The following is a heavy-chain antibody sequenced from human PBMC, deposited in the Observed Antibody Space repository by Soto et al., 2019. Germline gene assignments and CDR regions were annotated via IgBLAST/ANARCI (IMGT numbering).Heavy chain of an antibody. J-gene: IGHJ6*02. V-gene: IGHV1-2*04. CDR2: INPNSGGT. D-gene: IGHD3-3*01. CDR1: GYTFTGYY. Sequence: SVKVSCQSSGYTFTGYYIHWVRQAPGQGLEWMGWINPNSGGTNYAQKFQGWVTMTRDTSISTAYMELSRLRSDDTAVYYCARGALFGVVILREYGMDVWGQGTTVTVSS. CDR3: ARGALFGVVILREYGMDV.